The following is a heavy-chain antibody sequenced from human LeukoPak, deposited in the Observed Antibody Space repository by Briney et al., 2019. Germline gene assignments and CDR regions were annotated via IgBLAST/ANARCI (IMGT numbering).Heavy chain of an antibody. D-gene: IGHD3-22*01. CDR1: GGSISRGGYY. Sequence: PSQTLSLTCTVSGGSISRGGYYWGWIRQSPGKGLEWIGNSHDSGSTYYNPSLKSRVTISVDTSKNQFSLNLTSVTAADTAVYYCARGGGWLLPRYWYFDLWGRGTLVTVSS. CDR3: ARGGGWLLPRYWYFDL. V-gene: IGHV4-30-4*08. J-gene: IGHJ2*01. CDR2: SHDSGST.